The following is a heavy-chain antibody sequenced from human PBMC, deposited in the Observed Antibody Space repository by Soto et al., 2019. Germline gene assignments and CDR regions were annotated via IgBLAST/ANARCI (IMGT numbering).Heavy chain of an antibody. CDR2: IYYSGGT. CDR3: ARGGLRFLACMDV. Sequence: PSETLSLTCTVSGGSISSYDWSWKRQTPGKGLEWIGYIYYSGGTNYNPSLKSRVTISVDTSKNQFSLKLSSVTAADTAVYYCARGGLRFLACMDVWGQGTTVT. J-gene: IGHJ6*02. V-gene: IGHV4-59*13. D-gene: IGHD3-3*01. CDR1: GGSISSYD.